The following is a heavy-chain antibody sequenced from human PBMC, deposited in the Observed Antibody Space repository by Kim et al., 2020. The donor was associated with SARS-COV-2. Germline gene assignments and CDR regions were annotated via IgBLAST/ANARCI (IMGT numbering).Heavy chain of an antibody. D-gene: IGHD3-16*02. Sequence: GGSLRLSCAASGFTFSSYSMNWVRQAPGKGLEWVSSISSSSSYIYYADSVKGRFTISRDNAKNSLYLQMNSLRAEDTAVYYCARGLRLGELSLDLNWYFDLWGRGTLVTVSS. CDR1: GFTFSSYS. CDR3: ARGLRLGELSLDLNWYFDL. J-gene: IGHJ2*01. V-gene: IGHV3-21*01. CDR2: ISSSSSYI.